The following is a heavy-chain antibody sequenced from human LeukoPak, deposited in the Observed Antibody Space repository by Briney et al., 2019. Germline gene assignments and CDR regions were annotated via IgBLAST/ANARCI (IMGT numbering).Heavy chain of an antibody. CDR3: ARHGGQLLDIFFDY. V-gene: IGHV4-39*01. Sequence: SETLSLTCTVSGGSISSSSYYWGWIRQPPGKGLEWIGYIYYSGSTYYNPSLKSRVTISVDTSKNQFSLKLSSVTAADTAVYYCARHGGQLLDIFFDYWGQGTLVTVSS. CDR1: GGSISSSSYY. D-gene: IGHD2-2*01. CDR2: IYYSGST. J-gene: IGHJ4*02.